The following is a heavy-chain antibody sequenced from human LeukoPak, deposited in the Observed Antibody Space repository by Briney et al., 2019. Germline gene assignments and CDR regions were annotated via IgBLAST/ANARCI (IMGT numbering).Heavy chain of an antibody. CDR1: GYTFTSYG. CDR3: SVVVTAITSYYFDY. V-gene: IGHV1-18*01. CDR2: ISAYNGNT. J-gene: IGHJ4*02. Sequence: ASVKVSCKASGYTFTSYGISWVRQAPGQGLEWMGWISAYNGNTNYAQKLQGRVTMTTDTSTGTAYMELRSLRSDDTAVYYCSVVVTAITSYYFDYWGQGTLVTVSS. D-gene: IGHD2-21*02.